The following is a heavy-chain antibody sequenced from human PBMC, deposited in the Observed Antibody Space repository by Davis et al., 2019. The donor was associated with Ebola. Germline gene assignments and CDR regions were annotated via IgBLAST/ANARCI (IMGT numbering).Heavy chain of an antibody. J-gene: IGHJ5*02. Sequence: SVKVSCKASGGTFSSYAISWVRQAPGQGLEWMGGIIPIFGTANYAQKFQGRVTITADESTSTAYMELSSLRSEDTAVYYCARIVNCTNGVCYRWWFDPWGQGTLVTVSS. CDR2: IIPIFGTA. CDR3: ARIVNCTNGVCYRWWFDP. D-gene: IGHD2-8*01. CDR1: GGTFSSYA. V-gene: IGHV1-69*13.